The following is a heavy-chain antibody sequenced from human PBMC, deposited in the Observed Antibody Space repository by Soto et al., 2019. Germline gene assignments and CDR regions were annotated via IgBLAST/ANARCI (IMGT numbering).Heavy chain of an antibody. D-gene: IGHD6-19*01. J-gene: IGHJ5*02. CDR1: GFTFSSSA. Sequence: ASVKVSCKASGFTFSSSAVQWVRQARGQRLEWIGGIVLGNGNTNYAQKFQERVTITRDMSTSTAYMEVRSLTSDDTAVYYCATRIGNIGWYWLDTWGQGTLVTVSS. CDR3: ATRIGNIGWYWLDT. V-gene: IGHV1-58*01. CDR2: IVLGNGNT.